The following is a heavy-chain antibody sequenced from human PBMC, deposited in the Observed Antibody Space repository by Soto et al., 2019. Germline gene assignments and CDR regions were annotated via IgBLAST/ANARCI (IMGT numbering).Heavy chain of an antibody. D-gene: IGHD3-22*01. Sequence: LSRTCTVSGGSISSGGYYWSWIRQHPGKGLEWIGYIYYSGSTYYNPSLKSRVTISVDTSKNQFSLKLSSVTAADTAVYYCARFLLGLYYDSSGYYLGWFDPWGQGTLVTVSS. CDR2: IYYSGST. CDR3: ARFLLGLYYDSSGYYLGWFDP. CDR1: GGSISSGGYY. V-gene: IGHV4-31*03. J-gene: IGHJ5*02.